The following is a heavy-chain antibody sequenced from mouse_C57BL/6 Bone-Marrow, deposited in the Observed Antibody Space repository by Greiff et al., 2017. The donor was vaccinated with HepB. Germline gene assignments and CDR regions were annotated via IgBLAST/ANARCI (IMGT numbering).Heavy chain of an antibody. CDR1: GYTFTSYW. J-gene: IGHJ1*03. Sequence: VQLQQPGAELVRPGTSVKLSCKASGYTFTSYWMHWVKQRPGQGLEWIGVIDPSDSYTNYNQKFKGKATLTVDTSSSTAYMQLSSLTSEDSAVYYCARLEAYYYGRDFDVWGTGTTVTVSS. V-gene: IGHV1-59*01. CDR2: IDPSDSYT. CDR3: ARLEAYYYGRDFDV. D-gene: IGHD1-1*01.